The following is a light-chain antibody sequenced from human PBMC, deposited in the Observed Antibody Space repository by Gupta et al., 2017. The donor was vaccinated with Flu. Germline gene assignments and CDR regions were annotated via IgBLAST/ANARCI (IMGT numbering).Light chain of an antibody. V-gene: IGKV3-15*01. CDR3: QQDNNWPRT. J-gene: IGKJ1*01. CDR1: QSVSSN. Sequence: EIVMAPSPATLSVSPGERATLSCTASQSVSSNLAWYQQKPGQAPRLLIYAASTRATGIPARFSGSGSGTEFTLTISSLHSEDFAVYYCQQDNNWPRTFGQGTKVEIK. CDR2: AAS.